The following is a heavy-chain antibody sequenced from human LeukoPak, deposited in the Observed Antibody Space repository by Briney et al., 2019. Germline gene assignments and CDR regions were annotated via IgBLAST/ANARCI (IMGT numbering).Heavy chain of an antibody. J-gene: IGHJ4*02. D-gene: IGHD6-6*01. V-gene: IGHV3-9*01. CDR1: GFTFDDYA. CDR2: ISWNSGSI. Sequence: GGPLRLSCAASGFTFDDYAMHWVRQAPGKGLEWVSGISWNSGSIGYADSVKGRFTISRDNAKNSLYLQMNSLRAEDTALYYCAKGGYSSSYFDYWGQGTLVTVSS. CDR3: AKGGYSSSYFDY.